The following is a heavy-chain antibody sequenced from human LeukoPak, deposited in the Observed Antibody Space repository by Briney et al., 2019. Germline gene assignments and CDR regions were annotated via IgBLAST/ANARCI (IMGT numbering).Heavy chain of an antibody. CDR2: IYYTGST. CDR1: GASIRNGGYY. Sequence: PSQTLSLTCTVSGASIRNGGYYWSWIRQPPGKGLEWVGHIYYTGSTSYNPSLKSRISISVDTSKNQFSLKLSSMTAADTAVYYCARDRNSGYEFDYWGQGTLVTVSS. CDR3: ARDRNSGYEFDY. J-gene: IGHJ4*02. V-gene: IGHV4-30-4*01. D-gene: IGHD5-12*01.